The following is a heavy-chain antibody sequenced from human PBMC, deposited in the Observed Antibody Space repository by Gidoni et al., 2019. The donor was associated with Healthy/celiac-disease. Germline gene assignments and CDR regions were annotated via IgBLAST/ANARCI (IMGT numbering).Heavy chain of an antibody. CDR1: GFSLSTSGMC. D-gene: IGHD3-22*01. Sequence: QVTLRESGPALVKPTQTLTLTCTFSGFSLSTSGMCVSWIRQPQGKALEWLARIDWDDDKYYSTSLKTRLTISKDTSKNQVVLTMTNMDPVDTATYYCARTTYYYDSSGYYVNDYWGQGTLVTVSS. J-gene: IGHJ4*02. V-gene: IGHV2-70*15. CDR3: ARTTYYYDSSGYYVNDY. CDR2: IDWDDDK.